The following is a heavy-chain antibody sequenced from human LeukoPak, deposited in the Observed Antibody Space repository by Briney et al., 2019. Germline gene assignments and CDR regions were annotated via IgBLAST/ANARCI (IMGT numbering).Heavy chain of an antibody. CDR3: ARDNSVGDYAWWFDP. D-gene: IGHD1-26*01. J-gene: IGHJ5*02. V-gene: IGHV1-46*01. Sequence: ASVKVSCKASGYTFTTHYMHWVRQAPGQGLEWMGLINPSGTTTNYAQKFRGRVTMTRDLSTSTDYMESSSLRSDDTAVYFCARDNSVGDYAWWFDPWGQGTLVTVSS. CDR1: GYTFTTHY. CDR2: INPSGTTT.